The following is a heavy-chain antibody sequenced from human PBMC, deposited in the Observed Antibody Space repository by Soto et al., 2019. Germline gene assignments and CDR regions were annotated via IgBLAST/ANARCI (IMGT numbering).Heavy chain of an antibody. CDR3: ARVRGGGSEYFFDY. V-gene: IGHV1-46*01. Sequence: ASVKVSCKASGYTFTRYNVHWVRQAPGQGLEWMAIVNPSGGTTYYVQKFEGRVTLTTDTSTSTVYMELSSLRSDDTAVYYCARVRGGGSEYFFDYWGQGTLVTVSS. D-gene: IGHD2-15*01. CDR2: VNPSGGTT. J-gene: IGHJ4*02. CDR1: GYTFTRYN.